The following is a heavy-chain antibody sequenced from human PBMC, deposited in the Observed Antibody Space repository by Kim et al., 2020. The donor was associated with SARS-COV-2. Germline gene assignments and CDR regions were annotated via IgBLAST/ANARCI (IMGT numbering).Heavy chain of an antibody. CDR2: ISAYNGNT. Sequence: ASVKVSCKASGYTFTSYGISWVRQAPGQGLEWMGWISAYNGNTNYAQKLQGRVTMTTDTSTSTAYMELRSLRSDDTAVYYCARDLPSRYYDSSYFVGFDYWGQGTLVTVSS. D-gene: IGHD3-22*01. CDR1: GYTFTSYG. CDR3: ARDLPSRYYDSSYFVGFDY. J-gene: IGHJ4*02. V-gene: IGHV1-18*01.